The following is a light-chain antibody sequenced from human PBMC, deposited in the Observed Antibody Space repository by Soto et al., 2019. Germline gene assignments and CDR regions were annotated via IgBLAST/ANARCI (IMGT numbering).Light chain of an antibody. V-gene: IGLV2-23*01. Sequence: QSALTQPASVPGSPGQSITISCTGTSGDIGSYNLVSWYQQHPGTAPQLIIYEGTKRPSGVSTRFSGSKSGTTASLTISGLQAEDEADYYCCSYATSGTWPYVFGTGTKLTVL. J-gene: IGLJ1*01. CDR1: SGDIGSYNL. CDR3: CSYATSGTWPYV. CDR2: EGT.